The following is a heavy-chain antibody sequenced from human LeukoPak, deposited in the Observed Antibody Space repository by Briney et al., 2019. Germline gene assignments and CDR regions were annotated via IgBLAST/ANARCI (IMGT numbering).Heavy chain of an antibody. J-gene: IGHJ6*03. V-gene: IGHV4-38-2*01. CDR1: GYSISSGYY. CDR2: IYRGGNT. Sequence: PSETLSLTCSVSGYSISSGYYWGWIRQPPGKGLEWIANIYRGGNTYYNPSLESRVTISLDTSKNQFSLRLTSVTAADTAVYYCARLGALRGFYYYMDVWGKGTTVTVSS. CDR3: ARLGALRGFYYYMDV. D-gene: IGHD6-6*01.